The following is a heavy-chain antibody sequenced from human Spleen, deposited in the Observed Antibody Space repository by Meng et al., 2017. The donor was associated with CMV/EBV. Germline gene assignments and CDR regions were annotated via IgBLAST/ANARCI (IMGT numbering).Heavy chain of an antibody. J-gene: IGHJ3*02. CDR2: IYNSGST. CDR3: ARPYYYDSSGYRGAFDI. V-gene: IGHV4-38-2*02. Sequence: SETLSLTCIVSGYSISSGYYWGWIRQPPGKGLEWIGSIYNSGSTYYNPFLKSRVTISVDTSKNQFSLKMSSVTAADTAVYYCARPYYYDSSGYRGAFDIWGQGTMVTVSS. CDR1: GYSISSGYY. D-gene: IGHD3-22*01.